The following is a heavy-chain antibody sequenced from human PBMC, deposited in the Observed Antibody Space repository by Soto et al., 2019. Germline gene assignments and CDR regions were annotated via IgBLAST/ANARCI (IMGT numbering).Heavy chain of an antibody. Sequence: SETLSLTCVVYGGPFSDYYWSWIRQPPGKGLEWIGEITHSGSTNYNPSLKSRVTISIDTSKSQFSLKVSSVTAADTAVYYCASVWAMPWGQGTLVTVSS. V-gene: IGHV4-34*01. CDR3: ASVWAMP. J-gene: IGHJ5*02. D-gene: IGHD3-16*01. CDR2: ITHSGST. CDR1: GGPFSDYY.